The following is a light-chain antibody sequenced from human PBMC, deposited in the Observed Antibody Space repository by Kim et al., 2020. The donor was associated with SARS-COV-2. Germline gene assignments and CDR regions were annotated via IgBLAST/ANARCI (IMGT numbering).Light chain of an antibody. CDR3: SSYAGNYNFV. CDR1: TSNVGGYNY. Sequence: QSALTQPRSVSGSPGQSVTISCTGTTSNVGGYNYVSWYQQKPGKAPKLIIYDVSGRPSGVHDRFSGSKSGVTASLTISGLQAEDEADYYCSSYAGNYNFVFGTGTQLTVL. V-gene: IGLV2-11*01. J-gene: IGLJ1*01. CDR2: DVS.